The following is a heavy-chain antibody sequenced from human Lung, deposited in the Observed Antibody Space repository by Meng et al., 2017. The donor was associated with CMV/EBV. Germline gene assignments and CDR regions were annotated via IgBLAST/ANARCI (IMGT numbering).Heavy chain of an antibody. J-gene: IGHJ5*02. CDR1: GFSLRTSEVG. V-gene: IGHV2-5*02. Sequence: QIPLRESGPTPVKPTQTLTLTCPFPGFSLRTSEVGVGWIRQPPGKALEWLAVIYWDDDKRYSPSLKSRLTITKDTSKNQVVLTLTNMDPVDTATYYCALFTRSWFDPWGQGTLVTVSS. CDR2: IYWDDDK. D-gene: IGHD2-2*01. CDR3: ALFTRSWFDP.